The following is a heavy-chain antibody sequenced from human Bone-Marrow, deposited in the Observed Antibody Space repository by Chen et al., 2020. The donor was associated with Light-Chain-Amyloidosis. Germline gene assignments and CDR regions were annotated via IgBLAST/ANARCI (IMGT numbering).Heavy chain of an antibody. V-gene: IGHV3-9*01. Sequence: EEHLVESGGGLVQPGRSLRLSCEASVFTFDAYAMHWVRQAPGKGLEWVSGISWNSGVKGYVDSVRGRFTISRDGVKNSLYLQMNSLRPEDTALYYCAKDKGGSMGFGMDVWGQGTTVIVSS. CDR3: AKDKGGSMGFGMDV. CDR1: VFTFDAYA. CDR2: ISWNSGVK. D-gene: IGHD3-10*01. J-gene: IGHJ6*02.